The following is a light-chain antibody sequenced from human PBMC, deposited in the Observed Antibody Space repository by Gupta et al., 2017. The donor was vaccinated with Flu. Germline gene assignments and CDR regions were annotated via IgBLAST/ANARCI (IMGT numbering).Light chain of an antibody. CDR2: GAS. Sequence: EIVLTQSPGTLSLSPGERATLSCRASQSVRSSYLAWYQQKPGQAPRLLIYGASSRATGIPDRFSGSGSGTEFTLTISRLEPEDFAVYYCQHEGSSTLTFGHGTKVDIK. V-gene: IGKV3-20*01. CDR1: QSVRSSY. J-gene: IGKJ3*01. CDR3: QHEGSSTLT.